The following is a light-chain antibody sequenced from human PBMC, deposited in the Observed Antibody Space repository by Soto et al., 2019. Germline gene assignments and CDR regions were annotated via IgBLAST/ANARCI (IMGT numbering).Light chain of an antibody. CDR2: EVA. CDR3: TSYRSATTPPYV. V-gene: IGLV2-14*01. J-gene: IGLJ1*01. CDR1: SSDIGAYNF. Sequence: QSVLTQPASVSGSPGQSITISCTGTSSDIGAYNFVSWYQHHPGKAPKLLIYEVAYRPSGISNRFPGSKSANTASLTISGLQAEDEADYFCTSYRSATTPPYVFGSGTKVTVL.